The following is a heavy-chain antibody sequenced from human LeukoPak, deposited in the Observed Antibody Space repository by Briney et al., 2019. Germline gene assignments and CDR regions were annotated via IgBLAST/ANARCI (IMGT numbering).Heavy chain of an antibody. J-gene: IGHJ6*03. Sequence: SETLSLTCAVYGGSFSGYYWSWIRQPPGKGLEWIGEINHSGSTNYNPSLKSRVTISVDTSKNQFSLKLSSVTAADTAVYYCARHRFYGSGSYYPPARKCYYYYMDVWGKGTTVTISS. D-gene: IGHD3-10*01. CDR2: INHSGST. CDR1: GGSFSGYY. CDR3: ARHRFYGSGSYYPPARKCYYYYMDV. V-gene: IGHV4-34*01.